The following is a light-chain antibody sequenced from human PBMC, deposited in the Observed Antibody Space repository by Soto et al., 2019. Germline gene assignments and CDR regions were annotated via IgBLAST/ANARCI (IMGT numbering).Light chain of an antibody. CDR3: QQYGTSQT. CDR2: GVS. J-gene: IGKJ1*01. Sequence: IVMTQSPATLSVSPGERATLSCRASQSVSSSYLAWYQQKPGQAPRLPIYGVSSRATGIPDRFSGSGSGTDFTLTISRLEPEDFAVYYCQQYGTSQTFGQGTKVDIK. V-gene: IGKV3-20*01. CDR1: QSVSSSY.